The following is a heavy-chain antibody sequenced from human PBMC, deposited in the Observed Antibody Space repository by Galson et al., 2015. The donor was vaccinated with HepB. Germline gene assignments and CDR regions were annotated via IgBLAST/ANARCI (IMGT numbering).Heavy chain of an antibody. D-gene: IGHD6-6*01. Sequence: PALVKPTQTLTLTCTFSGFSLSTPGVGVGWIRQPPGKALEWLALIFWDDDKRYSTSLTSRLTITKDISKNQVVLTLTNMDPLDTATYYCAHYTSSSQSYSCASGGQRTLVTVTS. J-gene: IGHJ4*02. V-gene: IGHV2-5*02. CDR1: GFSLSTPGVG. CDR3: AHYTSSSQSYSCAS. CDR2: IFWDDDK.